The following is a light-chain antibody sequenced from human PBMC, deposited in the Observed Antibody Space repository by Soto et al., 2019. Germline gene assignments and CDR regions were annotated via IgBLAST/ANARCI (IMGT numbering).Light chain of an antibody. CDR3: SSYAGSNNAAV. Sequence: QYVLTQPPSASGSARQSITISFTLTSSDFGGYNYVSWYQQHPGKAPKLMIYEVSKRPSGVPDRFSGSKSGNTASLTVSGLQAEDEAVFYCSSYAGSNNAAVFGGGTMVTDL. J-gene: IGLJ2*01. CDR1: SSDFGGYNY. CDR2: EVS. V-gene: IGLV2-8*01.